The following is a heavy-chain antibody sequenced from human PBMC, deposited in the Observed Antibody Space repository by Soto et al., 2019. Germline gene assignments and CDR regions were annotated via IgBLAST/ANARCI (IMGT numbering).Heavy chain of an antibody. D-gene: IGHD3-9*01. Sequence: GGSLRLSCAASGFTFSSYGMHWVRQAPGKGLEWVAVIWYDVSNKYYADSVKGRFTISRDNSKNTLYLQMNSLRAEDTAVYYCARESNYDILTGYYHGPYYYYGMDVWGQGTRVTVSS. CDR1: GFTFSSYG. V-gene: IGHV3-33*01. CDR3: ARESNYDILTGYYHGPYYYYGMDV. J-gene: IGHJ6*02. CDR2: IWYDVSNK.